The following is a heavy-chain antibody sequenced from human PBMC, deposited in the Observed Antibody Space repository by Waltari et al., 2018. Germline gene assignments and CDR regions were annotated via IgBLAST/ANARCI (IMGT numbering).Heavy chain of an antibody. CDR1: GFSLSVNS. J-gene: IGHJ4*02. D-gene: IGHD3-9*01. CDR3: AKQLTPHYFDF. V-gene: IGHV3-53*01. Sequence: QLVESGGGLIQPGESLRLSCAVYGFSLSVNSMAWVRQAPGKGLDWVSLSIGPGDTHYSDSMKGRVTISRDISKNTVYLQINSLRGDDTAVYYCAKQLTPHYFDFWGQGALVTVSS. CDR2: SIGPGDT.